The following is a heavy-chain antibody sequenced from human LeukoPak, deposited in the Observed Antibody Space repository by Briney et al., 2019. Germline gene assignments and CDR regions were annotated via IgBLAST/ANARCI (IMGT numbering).Heavy chain of an antibody. CDR1: GYTFTSYD. CDR3: ARDWSGAHYWYFDL. V-gene: IGHV1-8*01. J-gene: IGHJ2*01. CDR2: MNPNSGNT. Sequence: ASVKVSCKASGYTFTSYDINWVRQATGQGLERMGWMNPNSGNTGYAQKFQGRVTMTRNTSISTAYMELSSLRSEDTAVYYCARDWSGAHYWYFDLWGRGTLVTVSS.